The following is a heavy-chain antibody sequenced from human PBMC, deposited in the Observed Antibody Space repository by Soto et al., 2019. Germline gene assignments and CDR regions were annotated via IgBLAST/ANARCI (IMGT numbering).Heavy chain of an antibody. CDR2: TYHSRNP. CDR1: GDTISTGGYS. Sequence: QLQLQESGSRLVKSSETLSLTCAVSGDTISTGGYSWACIRQPPGKPLEWIGHTYHSRNPYYNPSLKSRGIIAVGRSKSQFSLKLSSVTAALTAVYYCARETYGGYVAYFGPWGKGTLVTVPS. CDR3: ARETYGGYVAYFGP. D-gene: IGHD6-25*01. V-gene: IGHV4-30-2*01. J-gene: IGHJ5*02.